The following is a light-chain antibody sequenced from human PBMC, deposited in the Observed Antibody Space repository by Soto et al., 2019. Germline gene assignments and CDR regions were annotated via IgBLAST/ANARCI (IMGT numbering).Light chain of an antibody. Sequence: QSVLTQPASVSGSPGQSITISCTGTSSDVGGYNYVSWYQQHPGKAPKLMIYDVSNRPSGVSNRFSGSKSGNTASLTISGLQAEDEADYYCSSYKVFGGGTKSPS. CDR1: SSDVGGYNY. CDR2: DVS. CDR3: SSYKV. J-gene: IGLJ2*01. V-gene: IGLV2-14*01.